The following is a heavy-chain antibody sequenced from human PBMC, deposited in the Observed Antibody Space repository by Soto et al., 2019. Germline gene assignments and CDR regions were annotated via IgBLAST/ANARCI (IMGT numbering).Heavy chain of an antibody. CDR3: ARVKLEPDHYYYYGMDV. CDR1: GFTFSSYW. Sequence: EVQLVESGGGLVQPGGSLRLSCAASGFTFSSYWMSWVRQAPGKGLEWVANIKQDGSEKYYVDSVKGRFTISRDNAKNSLYLQMNSLRAEDTAVYYCARVKLEPDHYYYYGMDVWGQGTTVTVSS. V-gene: IGHV3-7*04. J-gene: IGHJ6*02. D-gene: IGHD1-1*01. CDR2: IKQDGSEK.